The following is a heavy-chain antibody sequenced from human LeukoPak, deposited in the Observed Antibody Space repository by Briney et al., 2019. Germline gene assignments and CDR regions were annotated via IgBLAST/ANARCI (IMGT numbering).Heavy chain of an antibody. CDR2: IIPISGTA. J-gene: IGHJ5*02. CDR3: ARDRVGATNWFDP. CDR1: GYTFTSYG. D-gene: IGHD1-26*01. Sequence: VASVKVSCKASGYTFTSYGISWVRQAPGQGLEWMGGIIPISGTANYAQKFQGRVTITADESTSTAYMELSSLRSEDTAVYYCARDRVGATNWFDPWGQGTLVTVSS. V-gene: IGHV1-69*13.